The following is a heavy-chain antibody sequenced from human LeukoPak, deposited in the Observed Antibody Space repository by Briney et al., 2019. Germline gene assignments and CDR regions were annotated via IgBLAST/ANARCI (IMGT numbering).Heavy chain of an antibody. Sequence: GGSLRLSCAASGFPFSPYWMSWVRQAPGKGLGWVANIKQDGSVKYYVDSVKGRFTTSRDNAKNSLYLQMHTLRAEDTAVYYCARDKAITATGTSTFDIWGQGTMVTVSS. V-gene: IGHV3-7*01. CDR1: GFPFSPYW. CDR2: IKQDGSVK. D-gene: IGHD6-13*01. CDR3: ARDKAITATGTSTFDI. J-gene: IGHJ3*02.